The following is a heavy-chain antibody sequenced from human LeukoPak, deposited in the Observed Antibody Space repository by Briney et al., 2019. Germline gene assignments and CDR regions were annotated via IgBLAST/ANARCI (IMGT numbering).Heavy chain of an antibody. J-gene: IGHJ6*03. CDR3: AKDRYGDYEAPFHYYMDA. Sequence: GASVKVSCKASGYTFTGYYMHWVRQAPGQGLEWMGWINPNSGGTNYAQKLQGRVTITSDTSIDTAYMQLSRLRSDDTAVYYCAKDRYGDYEAPFHYYMDAWGRGTTVTVSS. V-gene: IGHV1-2*02. CDR2: INPNSGGT. CDR1: GYTFTGYY. D-gene: IGHD5-12*01.